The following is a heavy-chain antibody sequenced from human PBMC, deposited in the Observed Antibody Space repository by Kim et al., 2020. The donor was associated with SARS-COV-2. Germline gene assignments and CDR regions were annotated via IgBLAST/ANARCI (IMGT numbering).Heavy chain of an antibody. CDR1: GGSFSGYY. V-gene: IGHV4-34*01. Sequence: SETLSLTCAVYGGSFSGYYWSWIRQPPGKGLEWIGEINHSGSTNYNPSLKSRVTISVDTSKNQFSLKLSSVTAADTAVYYCARGMGVGGELAPNFDYWG. D-gene: IGHD3-16*01. CDR2: INHSGST. J-gene: IGHJ4*01. CDR3: ARGMGVGGELAPNFDY.